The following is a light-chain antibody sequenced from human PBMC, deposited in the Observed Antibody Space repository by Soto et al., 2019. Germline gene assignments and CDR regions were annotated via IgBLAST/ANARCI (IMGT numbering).Light chain of an antibody. CDR2: GAS. Sequence: PGERATLSCRASQSVANNFLAWYQHQRGQAPRLLIYGASNRATGIPDRFSGSGSGTDFTLTISRLEPEDFAVYHCQQYGSSPRTFGQGNKGEI. J-gene: IGKJ1*01. CDR3: QQYGSSPRT. CDR1: QSVANNF. V-gene: IGKV3-20*01.